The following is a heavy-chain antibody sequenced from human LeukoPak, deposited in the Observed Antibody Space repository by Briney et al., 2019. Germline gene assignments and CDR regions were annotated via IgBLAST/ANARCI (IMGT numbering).Heavy chain of an antibody. J-gene: IGHJ4*02. V-gene: IGHV1-2*02. D-gene: IGHD1-1*01. CDR2: INPRSGAT. CDR3: AREELEPFRIFDY. Sequence: ASVKVSCKASGYTLTGFYIHWVRQVPGQGLEWMGWINPRSGATNYAQTFQDRVTMTRDTSISTAYMELSRLRSDDTAVYYCAREELEPFRIFDYWGQGTLVTVSS. CDR1: GYTLTGFY.